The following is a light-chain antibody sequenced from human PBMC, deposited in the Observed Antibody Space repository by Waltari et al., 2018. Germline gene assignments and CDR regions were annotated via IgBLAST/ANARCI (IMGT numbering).Light chain of an antibody. V-gene: IGKV3-20*01. J-gene: IGKJ1*01. CDR3: QQYGSSPVA. CDR2: GAS. CDR1: QSGSSSY. Sequence: EIVLTQSPGPLSLSPWERATLSCRASQSGSSSYFAWYQQKPGQAPRLLSYGASSRATGIPYRFSGSGSGTDFTLTISRLEPEDFAVYYCQQYGSSPVAFGQGTKVEIK.